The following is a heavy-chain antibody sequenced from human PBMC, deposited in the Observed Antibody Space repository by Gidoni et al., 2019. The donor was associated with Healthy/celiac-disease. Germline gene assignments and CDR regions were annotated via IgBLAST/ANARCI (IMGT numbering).Heavy chain of an antibody. CDR3: ARDLDPYYGGNSHLDY. CDR1: GFTFSSYS. D-gene: IGHD4-17*01. J-gene: IGHJ4*02. Sequence: EVQLVESGGGLVQPGGSLRLSCAASGFTFSSYSMNGVRQAPGKGLEWVSYISSSSSTIYYADSVKGRFTISRDNAKNSLYLQMNSLRAEDTAVYYCARDLDPYYGGNSHLDYWGQGTLVTVSS. V-gene: IGHV3-48*01. CDR2: ISSSSSTI.